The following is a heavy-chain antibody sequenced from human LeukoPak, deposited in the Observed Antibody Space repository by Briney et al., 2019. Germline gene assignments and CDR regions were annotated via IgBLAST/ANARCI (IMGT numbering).Heavy chain of an antibody. CDR1: GFTFSSYA. J-gene: IGHJ4*02. V-gene: IGHV3-23*01. Sequence: GGSLRLSCAASGFTFSSYAMSWVRQAPGKGLEWVSAISGCGGSTYYADSVKGRFTISRDNFNNTLYLQMNGLRAEDTAVYYCARGPPYSSSWYYFDYWGQGTLVTVSS. CDR3: ARGPPYSSSWYYFDY. CDR2: ISGCGGST. D-gene: IGHD2-2*01.